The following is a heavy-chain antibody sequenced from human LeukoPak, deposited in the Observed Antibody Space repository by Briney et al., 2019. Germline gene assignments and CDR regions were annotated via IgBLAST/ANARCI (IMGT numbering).Heavy chain of an antibody. V-gene: IGHV1-24*01. Sequence: ASVKVSCKVSGYTLTELSMHWVRQAPGKGLEWMGGFDPGDGETIYAQKFQGRVTMTEDTSTDTAYMELSSLRSEDTAVYYCATGPRKDYYGSGSYYNWFDPWGQGTLVTVSS. CDR1: GYTLTELS. D-gene: IGHD3-10*01. CDR3: ATGPRKDYYGSGSYYNWFDP. CDR2: FDPGDGET. J-gene: IGHJ5*02.